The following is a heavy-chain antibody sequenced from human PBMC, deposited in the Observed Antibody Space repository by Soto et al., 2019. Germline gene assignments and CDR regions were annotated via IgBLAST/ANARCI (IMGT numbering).Heavy chain of an antibody. J-gene: IGHJ4*02. D-gene: IGHD2-2*02. V-gene: IGHV1-69*06. CDR2: IIPIFGTA. CDR3: ASVYCSSTSCYIGYFDY. Sequence: ASVKVSCKASGGTFSSYAISWVRQAPGQGLEWMGGIIPIFGTANYAQKFQGRVTITADKSTSTAYMELSSLRPEDTAVYYCASVYCSSTSCYIGYFDYWGQGTLVTVSS. CDR1: GGTFSSYA.